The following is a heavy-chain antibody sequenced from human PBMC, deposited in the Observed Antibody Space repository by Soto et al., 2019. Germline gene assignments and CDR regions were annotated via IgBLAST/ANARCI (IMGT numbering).Heavy chain of an antibody. D-gene: IGHD6-13*01. CDR3: ARGPGSSSWPIDY. Sequence: SETLSLTCTVSGGSISSGGYYWSWIRQHPGKGLEWIGYIYYSGSTYYNPSLKSRVTISVDTSKNQFSLKLSSVTAADTAVYYCARGPGSSSWPIDYWGQGTLVTVPQ. CDR1: GGSISSGGYY. J-gene: IGHJ4*02. V-gene: IGHV4-31*03. CDR2: IYYSGST.